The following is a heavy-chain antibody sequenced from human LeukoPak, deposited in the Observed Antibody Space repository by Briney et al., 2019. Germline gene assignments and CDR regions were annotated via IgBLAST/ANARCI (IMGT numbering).Heavy chain of an antibody. Sequence: ASVKVSCKASGGTFSSYATSWVRQAPGQGLEWMGGIIPIFGTANYAQKFQGRVTITADESTSTAYMELSSLRSEDTAVYYCAPLLPSDAFDIWGQGTMVTVSS. J-gene: IGHJ3*02. CDR1: GGTFSSYA. CDR2: IIPIFGTA. D-gene: IGHD2-21*02. V-gene: IGHV1-69*13. CDR3: APLLPSDAFDI.